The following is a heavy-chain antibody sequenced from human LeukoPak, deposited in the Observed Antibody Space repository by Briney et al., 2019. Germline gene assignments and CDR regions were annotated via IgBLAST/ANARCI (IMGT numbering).Heavy chain of an antibody. V-gene: IGHV3-21*01. CDR1: GFTFSSYS. CDR2: ISSSSSYI. D-gene: IGHD5-18*01. Sequence: PGGSLRLSCAASGFTFSSYSMNWVRHAPGKGLEWVSSISSSSSYIYYAGSVKGRFTISRDNANNSLYLQMNSLRAEDTAVYYCARDLRRQVWSCVDDYWGQGTLVTVSS. J-gene: IGHJ4*02. CDR3: ARDLRRQVWSCVDDY.